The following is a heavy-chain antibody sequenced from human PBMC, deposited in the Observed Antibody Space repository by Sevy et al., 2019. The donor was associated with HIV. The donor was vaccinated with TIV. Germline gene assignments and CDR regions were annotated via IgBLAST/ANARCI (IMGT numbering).Heavy chain of an antibody. Sequence: ASVKVSCKVSGYTLTELSMHWVRQAPGKGLEWMGGFDPEDGETIYAQTFQGRVTMTEDTSTDTAYMELSSLRSEDTAVYYCATGGYSGSYSNRGLMVYWGQGTLVTVSS. CDR2: FDPEDGET. V-gene: IGHV1-24*01. CDR1: GYTLTELS. J-gene: IGHJ4*02. D-gene: IGHD1-26*01. CDR3: ATGGYSGSYSNRGLMVY.